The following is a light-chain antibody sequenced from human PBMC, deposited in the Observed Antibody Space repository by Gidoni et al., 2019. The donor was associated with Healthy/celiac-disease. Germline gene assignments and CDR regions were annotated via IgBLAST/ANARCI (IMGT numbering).Light chain of an antibody. Sequence: IQMTQSPSSLSASVGDRVTITCRASQSISSYLNWYQQKPGKAPKLLIYAASSLQSGVPSRFSGSGSGTDFTLTISSLQPEDFATYYCQQSYSTPQVTFXGXTKVEIK. CDR2: AAS. CDR3: QQSYSTPQVT. V-gene: IGKV1-39*01. CDR1: QSISSY. J-gene: IGKJ4*01.